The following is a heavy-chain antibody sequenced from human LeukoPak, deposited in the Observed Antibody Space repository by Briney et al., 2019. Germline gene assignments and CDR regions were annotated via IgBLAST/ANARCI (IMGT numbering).Heavy chain of an antibody. Sequence: GSLRLSCAASGFTFSDYYMSWIRQAPGKGLEWIGEINHSGSTNYNPSLKSRVTISVDTSKNQFSLKLSSVTAADTAVYYCAISTSFQHWGRGTLVTVSS. J-gene: IGHJ1*01. CDR2: INHSGST. D-gene: IGHD2-2*01. CDR1: GFTFSDYY. V-gene: IGHV4-34*08. CDR3: AISTSFQH.